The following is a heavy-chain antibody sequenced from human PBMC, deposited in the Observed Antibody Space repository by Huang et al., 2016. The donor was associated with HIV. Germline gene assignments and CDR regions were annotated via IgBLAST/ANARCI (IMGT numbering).Heavy chain of an antibody. CDR3: ARHAWGGNIYNYYYGMDV. D-gene: IGHD2-15*01. V-gene: IGHV4-39*01. CDR2: IHYSGST. J-gene: IGHJ6*02. Sequence: HLQLQESGPGLVKPSETLSLTCAVSGGSISSNNYYWGWIRRPPGKGLEWIGSIHYSGSTYYNPPLKSRVTISVDTSKNQFSLKLTSVTAADTAVYYCARHAWGGNIYNYYYGMDVWGQGTTVTVSS. CDR1: GGSISSNNYY.